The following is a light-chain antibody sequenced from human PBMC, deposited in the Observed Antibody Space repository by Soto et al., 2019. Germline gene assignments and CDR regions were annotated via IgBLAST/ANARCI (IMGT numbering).Light chain of an antibody. Sequence: QSVLTQPPSASGTPGQRVTISCSGSSSNIGSNTVNWYQQLPGTAPKLLIYRNNQRPSGAPDRFSGSKSGTSASLAISGLQSEDEADYYCAAWDDSLNGGVVGGGTKVTVL. V-gene: IGLV1-44*01. J-gene: IGLJ3*02. CDR3: AAWDDSLNGGV. CDR2: RNN. CDR1: SSNIGSNT.